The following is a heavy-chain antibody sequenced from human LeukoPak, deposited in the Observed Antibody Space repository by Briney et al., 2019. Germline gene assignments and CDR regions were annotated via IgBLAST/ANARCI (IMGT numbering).Heavy chain of an antibody. J-gene: IGHJ5*02. CDR1: GYTFTSYG. Sequence: ASVKVSCKASGYTFTSYGISWVRQAPGQGLEWMGIIDPSGGTTSYAQKFQGRVTMTRDTSTSTVYMELSSLGSEDTAVYYCARGLGSGSYYGSWGQGTLVTVSS. V-gene: IGHV1-46*01. CDR2: IDPSGGTT. CDR3: ARGLGSGSYYGS. D-gene: IGHD3-10*01.